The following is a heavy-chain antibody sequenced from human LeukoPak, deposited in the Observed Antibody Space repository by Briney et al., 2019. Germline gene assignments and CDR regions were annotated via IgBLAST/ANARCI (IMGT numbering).Heavy chain of an antibody. J-gene: IGHJ3*02. CDR1: GGSISSYY. V-gene: IGHV4-59*12. CDR3: ARDSNQGAFDI. Sequence: KPSETLSLTCTVSGGSISSYYWSWIRQPPGKGLEWIGYIYYSGSTNYNPSLKSRVTISVDTSKNQFSLKLSSVTAADTAVYYCARDSNQGAFDIWGQGTMVTVSS. CDR2: IYYSGST.